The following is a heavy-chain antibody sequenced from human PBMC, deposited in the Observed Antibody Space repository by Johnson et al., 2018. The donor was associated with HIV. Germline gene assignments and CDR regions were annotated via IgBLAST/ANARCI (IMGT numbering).Heavy chain of an antibody. V-gene: IGHV3-9*01. D-gene: IGHD4-17*01. CDR1: GFTFDDYA. Sequence: VLLVESGGGLVQPGRSLRLSCAASGFTFDDYAMHWVRQAPGKGLEWVSGISWNSGSIGYADSVKGRFTISRDSSKNAVYLQMSSLRAEDTAVYYCATGSPTVTTNAFDIWGQGTMVTVSS. J-gene: IGHJ3*02. CDR2: ISWNSGSI. CDR3: ATGSPTVTTNAFDI.